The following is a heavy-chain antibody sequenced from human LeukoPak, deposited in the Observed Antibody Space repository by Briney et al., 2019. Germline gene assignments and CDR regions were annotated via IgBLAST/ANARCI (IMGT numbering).Heavy chain of an antibody. V-gene: IGHV3-30*03. CDR3: ARVQNSYHYDSSGYAYY. J-gene: IGHJ4*02. D-gene: IGHD3-22*01. CDR2: ISFDGSNK. Sequence: GGSLRLSCAASGFTFSSYSMNWVRQAPGKGLEWVAVISFDGSNKYYADSVKGRFTISRDNSKNTLYLQMSSLRAEDTAVYYCARVQNSYHYDSSGYAYYWGQGTLVTVSS. CDR1: GFTFSSYS.